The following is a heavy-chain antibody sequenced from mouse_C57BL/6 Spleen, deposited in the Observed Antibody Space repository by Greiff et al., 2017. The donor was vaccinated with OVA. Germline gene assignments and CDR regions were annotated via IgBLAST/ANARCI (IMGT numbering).Heavy chain of an antibody. D-gene: IGHD1-1*01. V-gene: IGHV2-5*01. J-gene: IGHJ4*01. CDR2: IWRGGST. CDR1: GFSLTSYG. Sequence: VKLMESGPGLVQPSQSLSITCTVSGFSLTSYGVHWVRQSPGKGLEWLGVIWRGGSTDYNAAFMSRLSITKDNSKSQVFFKMNSLQADDTAIYYCAKSDTTVVAKDAMDYWGQGTSVTVSS. CDR3: AKSDTTVVAKDAMDY.